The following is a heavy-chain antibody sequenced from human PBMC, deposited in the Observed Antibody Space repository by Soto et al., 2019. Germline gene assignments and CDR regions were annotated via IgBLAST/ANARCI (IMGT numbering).Heavy chain of an antibody. CDR2: INHSGST. J-gene: IGHJ6*02. D-gene: IGHD3-10*01. CDR3: VKIGGYYGSGSYYRYSYGMDV. CDR1: GGSLSGYY. V-gene: IGHV4-34*01. Sequence: SETLSLTCTVPGGSLSGYYWSWIRQPPGKGLEWIGEINHSGSTNYNPSLKSRVTISVDTSKNQFSLKLSSVTAADTAVYYCVKIGGYYGSGSYYRYSYGMDVWGQGTTVTVSS.